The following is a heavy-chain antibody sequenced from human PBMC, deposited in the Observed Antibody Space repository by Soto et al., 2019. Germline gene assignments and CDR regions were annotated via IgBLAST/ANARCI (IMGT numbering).Heavy chain of an antibody. CDR2: VSHDGRNT. CDR1: GFTFSDYA. Sequence: PGGSLRLSCAASGFTFSDYAMHWVRQAPGKGLEWVAVVSHDGRNTYYADSVKGRFTISRDNSKNTLYLQMNSLRAEDTAVYYRARDWGYPIWGQGTLVTVSS. J-gene: IGHJ4*02. V-gene: IGHV3-30*14. D-gene: IGHD3-16*01. CDR3: ARDWGYPI.